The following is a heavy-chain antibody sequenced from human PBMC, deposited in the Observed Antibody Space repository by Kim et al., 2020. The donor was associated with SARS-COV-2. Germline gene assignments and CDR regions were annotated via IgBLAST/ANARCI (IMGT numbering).Heavy chain of an antibody. J-gene: IGHJ6*02. CDR1: GFTFSNYW. V-gene: IGHV3-74*01. CDR3: ARGGQGYTYFSARDV. Sequence: GGSLRLSCGASGFTFSNYWIHWVRQAPGKGLVWVARLSGDGSSRDYADSVKGRFTISRDRTTVYLHMTSLRGEDTAVYFCARGGQGYTYFSARDVWGQGTTVTVS. CDR2: LSGDGSSR. D-gene: IGHD2-15*01.